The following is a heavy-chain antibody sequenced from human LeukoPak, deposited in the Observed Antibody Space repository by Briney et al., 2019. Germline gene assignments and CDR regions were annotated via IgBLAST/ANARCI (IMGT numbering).Heavy chain of an antibody. D-gene: IGHD3-22*01. CDR3: ARVTYDSSGYYYFDY. J-gene: IGHJ4*02. V-gene: IGHV1-8*01. Sequence: ASVKVSCKVSGYTFTSYDINWVRQATGQGLEWMGWMNPNSGKTGYAQKFQGRVTMTRNTSISTAYMELSSLRSEDTAVYYCARVTYDSSGYYYFDYWGQGTLVTVSS. CDR1: GYTFTSYD. CDR2: MNPNSGKT.